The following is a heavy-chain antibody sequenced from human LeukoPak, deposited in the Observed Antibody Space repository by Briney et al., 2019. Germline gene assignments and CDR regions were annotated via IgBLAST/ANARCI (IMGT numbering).Heavy chain of an antibody. CDR2: MNPNSGNT. D-gene: IGHD3-22*01. Sequence: GASVKVSCKASGYTFTSYDINWVRQATGQGLEWMGWMNPNSGNTGYAQKFQGRVTMTRNTSISTAYMELSSLRSEDTAVYYCASSYYDSSGSRPYGMDVWGQGTTVTVSS. CDR3: ASSYYDSSGSRPYGMDV. V-gene: IGHV1-8*01. J-gene: IGHJ6*02. CDR1: GYTFTSYD.